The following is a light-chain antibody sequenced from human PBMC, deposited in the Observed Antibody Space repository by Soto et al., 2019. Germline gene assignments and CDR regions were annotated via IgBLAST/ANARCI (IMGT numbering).Light chain of an antibody. CDR2: GAS. J-gene: IGKJ1*01. Sequence: EIVLTQSPGTLSLSPGERATLSCRASQSVTNNYLAWHQQKPGQAPRLLIYGASNRDTGIPDRFSGSGSGTDFTLTISRLEPEDCAVYYCQQYGSSPRGFGQGTKVEIK. CDR1: QSVTNNY. V-gene: IGKV3-20*01. CDR3: QQYGSSPRG.